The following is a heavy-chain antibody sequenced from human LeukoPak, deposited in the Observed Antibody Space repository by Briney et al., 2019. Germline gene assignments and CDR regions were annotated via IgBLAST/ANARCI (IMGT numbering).Heavy chain of an antibody. Sequence: PGGSLRLSCSASGLTFSVSAIHWVRQASGKGLEWVVRIKTKADNYATAYAASVKGRFTIFRDDSTNTAYLQMNSLKTEDTAVYYCTHPAYYHNVDVWGKGTTVTVSS. J-gene: IGHJ6*04. CDR3: THPAYYHNVDV. V-gene: IGHV3-73*01. CDR2: IKTKADNYAT. D-gene: IGHD6-25*01. CDR1: GLTFSVSA.